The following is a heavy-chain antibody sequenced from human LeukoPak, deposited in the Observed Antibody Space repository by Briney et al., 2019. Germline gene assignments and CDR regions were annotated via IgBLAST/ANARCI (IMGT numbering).Heavy chain of an antibody. Sequence: GASVKVSCKASGYTFTSYYMHWVRQAPGQGLEWMGIINPSGGSTSYAQKFQGRVTMTRDTSTSTVYLELSSLRSEDTAVYYCARAGNYYDSSGYYYGGDYWGQGTLVTVSS. V-gene: IGHV1-46*01. D-gene: IGHD3-22*01. J-gene: IGHJ4*02. CDR3: ARAGNYYDSSGYYYGGDY. CDR2: INPSGGST. CDR1: GYTFTSYY.